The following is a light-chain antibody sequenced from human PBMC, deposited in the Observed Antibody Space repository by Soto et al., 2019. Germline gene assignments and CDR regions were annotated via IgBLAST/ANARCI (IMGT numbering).Light chain of an antibody. J-gene: IGKJ1*01. CDR3: QQYNDWWT. CDR1: QSVSSN. Sequence: EIVMTQSPATLSVSPXEXXXLSCRASQSVSSNLTWYQQKPGQAPRLLIYGASTRATGVPARFSGSGSGTEFTLTISSLQSEDFAVYYCQQYNDWWTFGQGTKVEIK. V-gene: IGKV3-15*01. CDR2: GAS.